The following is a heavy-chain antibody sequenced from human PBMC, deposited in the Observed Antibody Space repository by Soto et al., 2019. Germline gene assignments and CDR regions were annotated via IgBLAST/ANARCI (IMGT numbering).Heavy chain of an antibody. J-gene: IGHJ5*02. CDR3: TRPGYSSGWYDL. Sequence: EVQLVESGGGLVQPGGSLKLSCAVSGFSFSGSAIHWVRQASGKGLEWVGRIRSKANSYATAYAASGKGRFTITRDDSKNTAYLQMNSLKTEATAVYYCTRPGYSSGWYDLWGQGTLVTVSS. D-gene: IGHD6-19*01. CDR1: GFSFSGSA. V-gene: IGHV3-73*02. CDR2: IRSKANSYAT.